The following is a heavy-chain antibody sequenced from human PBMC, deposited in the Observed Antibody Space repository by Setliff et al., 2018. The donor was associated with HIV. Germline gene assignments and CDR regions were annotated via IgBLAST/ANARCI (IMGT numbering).Heavy chain of an antibody. V-gene: IGHV4-59*01. D-gene: IGHD5-12*01. J-gene: IGHJ5*02. CDR3: AKSSPSIGYITDR. CDR1: GVSISSYY. Sequence: SETLSLTCSVSGVSISSYYWSWIRHSPGKGLEWIGIIFPGGATNYNPSLTSRVTISVDTSKNHLFLKLTSVTTADTAVYFCAKSSPSIGYITDRWGQRAPVTVSS. CDR2: IFPGGAT.